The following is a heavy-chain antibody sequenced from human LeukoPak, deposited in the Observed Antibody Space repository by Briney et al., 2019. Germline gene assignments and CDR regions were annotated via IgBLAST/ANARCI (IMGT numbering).Heavy chain of an antibody. J-gene: IGHJ5*02. D-gene: IGHD1-26*01. CDR1: GGSISSYY. Sequence: SETLSLTCTVSGGSISSYYWSWIRQPPGKGLEWIGYIYYSGSTNYNPSLKSRVTISVDTSKNQFSLKLSSVTAADTAVYYCARSWELLAFWFDPWGQGTLVTVSS. CDR3: ARSWELLAFWFDP. CDR2: IYYSGST. V-gene: IGHV4-59*08.